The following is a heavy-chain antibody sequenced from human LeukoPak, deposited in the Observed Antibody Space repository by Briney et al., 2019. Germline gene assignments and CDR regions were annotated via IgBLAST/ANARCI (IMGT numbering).Heavy chain of an antibody. CDR3: ASPGTYYDFWSGYYLNY. D-gene: IGHD3-3*01. CDR2: FDPEEGET. Sequence: ASVKVSCKVSGYTLTELSMHWVRQAPGKGLEWMGGFDPEEGETIYPQRFQGRVTMTEGTTTDTAYMELSSLRSEDTAVYYCASPGTYYDFWSGYYLNYWGQGTLVTVSS. V-gene: IGHV1-24*01. CDR1: GYTLTELS. J-gene: IGHJ4*02.